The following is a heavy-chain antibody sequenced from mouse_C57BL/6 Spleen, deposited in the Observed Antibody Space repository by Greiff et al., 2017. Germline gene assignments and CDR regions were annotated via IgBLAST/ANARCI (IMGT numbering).Heavy chain of an antibody. V-gene: IGHV1-82*01. J-gene: IGHJ2*01. CDR3: ARPHYDYDVRGYFDY. CDR1: GYAFSSSW. Sequence: VQLQQSGPELVKPGASVKISCKASGYAFSSSWMNWVKQRPGKGLEWIGRIYPGDGDTNYNGKFKGKATLTADKSSSTAYMQLSSLTSEDSAVYFCARPHYDYDVRGYFDYWGQGTTLTVSS. CDR2: IYPGDGDT. D-gene: IGHD2-4*01.